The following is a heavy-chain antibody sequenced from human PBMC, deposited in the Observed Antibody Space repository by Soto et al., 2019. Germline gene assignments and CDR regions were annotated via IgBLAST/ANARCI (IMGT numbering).Heavy chain of an antibody. CDR1: GFSLSTSGVG. CDR3: AHRGGYYLFDY. J-gene: IGHJ4*02. D-gene: IGHD1-26*01. Sequence: QITLKESGPTLVKPTQTLTLTCTFSGFSLSTSGVGVGWIRQPPGKALEWLALIYWHDNKRYSPSLRSRLTXTXVTSKNQVVLTMTNMAPVDTATYYCAHRGGYYLFDYWGQGTLVTVSS. CDR2: IYWHDNK. V-gene: IGHV2-5*01.